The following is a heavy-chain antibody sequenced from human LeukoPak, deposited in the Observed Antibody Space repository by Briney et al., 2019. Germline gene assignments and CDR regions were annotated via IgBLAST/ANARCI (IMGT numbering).Heavy chain of an antibody. D-gene: IGHD2-2*01. CDR1: GDSVGSGGHY. V-gene: IGHV4-39*01. CDR3: ARQCSSISCPIDY. Sequence: NSSETLSLTCTVSGDSVGSGGHYWVWVRQPPGKGLEWLGAISYSANSYYSPSHKSRVTISIDMSKNQFSLRLSSVTAADTAFYYCARQCSSISCPIDYWGQGNLVTVSS. CDR2: ISYSANS. J-gene: IGHJ4*02.